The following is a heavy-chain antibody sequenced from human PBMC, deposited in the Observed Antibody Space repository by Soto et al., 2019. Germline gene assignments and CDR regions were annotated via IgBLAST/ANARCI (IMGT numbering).Heavy chain of an antibody. Sequence: LSLTCTVSGGSISRYYWSWIRQPAGQGLEWIGCIYTSGSTNYNPTLNSRVTISVDTSKNQSSLKLSSVSAADTAVYYGARATYYYDSSGYYWFDPWGQGTLVTVSS. CDR3: ARATYYYDSSGYYWFDP. CDR2: IYTSGST. V-gene: IGHV4-4*07. J-gene: IGHJ5*02. CDR1: GGSISRYY. D-gene: IGHD3-22*01.